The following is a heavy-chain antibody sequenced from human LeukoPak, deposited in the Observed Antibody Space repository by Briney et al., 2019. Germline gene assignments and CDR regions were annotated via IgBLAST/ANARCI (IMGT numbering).Heavy chain of an antibody. V-gene: IGHV4-59*01. CDR1: GGSISSYY. Sequence: SETLSLTGTVSGGSISSYYWSWIRQPPGKGLEWIGYIYYSGSTNYNPSLKSRVTISVDTSKNQFSLKLSSVTAADTAVYYCARGRPDDAFDIWGQGTMVTVSS. CDR3: ARGRPDDAFDI. J-gene: IGHJ3*02. CDR2: IYYSGST.